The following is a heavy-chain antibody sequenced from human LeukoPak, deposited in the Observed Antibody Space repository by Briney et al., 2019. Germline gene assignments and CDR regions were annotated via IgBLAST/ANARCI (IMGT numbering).Heavy chain of an antibody. CDR2: ISSSSSYI. CDR1: GFTFSSYS. V-gene: IGHV3-21*01. J-gene: IGHJ4*02. Sequence: GGSLRLSCAASGFTFSSYSMNWVRQAPGKGLEWVSSISSSSSYIYYADSVKGRFTISRDNAKNSLYLQMNSLRAEDTAVYYCAREDVKYYYGSGSYSPIDYWGQGTLVTVSS. CDR3: AREDVKYYYGSGSYSPIDY. D-gene: IGHD3-10*01.